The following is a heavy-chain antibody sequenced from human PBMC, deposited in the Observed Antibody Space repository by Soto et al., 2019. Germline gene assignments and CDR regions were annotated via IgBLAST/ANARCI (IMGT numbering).Heavy chain of an antibody. CDR2: IYYGGST. CDR3: ARSDSTRLYSGYYSWFDP. D-gene: IGHD3-22*01. J-gene: IGHJ5*02. Sequence: PSEPLSLTCTVSGGSISSYYWSWIRQPPGKGLEWIGYIYYGGSTTYNPSLKSRVTISVDTSKNQFSLKLSSVTAADTAVYYCARSDSTRLYSGYYSWFDPWGQGTLVTVSS. CDR1: GGSISSYY. V-gene: IGHV4-59*01.